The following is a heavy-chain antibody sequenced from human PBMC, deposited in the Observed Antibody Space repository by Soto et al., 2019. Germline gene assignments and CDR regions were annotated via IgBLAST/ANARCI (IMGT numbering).Heavy chain of an antibody. CDR2: IGSAGDT. Sequence: EVQLVESGGGLVQPGGSLRLSCAASGFTVSRYDMHWVRQATGKGLEWVSVIGSAGDTYYPGSVKGRCTISRENAQNSLYLQMTSLRAEDTAVYYCAKADDGGTHFENWGQGTLVTVSS. CDR3: AKADDGGTHFEN. J-gene: IGHJ4*02. V-gene: IGHV3-13*01. CDR1: GFTVSRYD. D-gene: IGHD4-17*01.